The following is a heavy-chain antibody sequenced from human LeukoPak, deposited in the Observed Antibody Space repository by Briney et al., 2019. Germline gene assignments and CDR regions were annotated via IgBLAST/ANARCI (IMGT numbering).Heavy chain of an antibody. CDR1: GFTFSTYH. CDR3: ARDLAVRAFDI. CDR2: IEPGSGFI. J-gene: IGHJ3*02. Sequence: PGGSLRLSCAASGFTFSTYHMVWVRQPPGKGLEWVSFIEPGSGFITYADSVKGRFTISRDNARNSLYLQMSSLRGEDTAVYYCARDLAVRAFDIWGQGTTVTVSS. D-gene: IGHD6-19*01. V-gene: IGHV3-48*01.